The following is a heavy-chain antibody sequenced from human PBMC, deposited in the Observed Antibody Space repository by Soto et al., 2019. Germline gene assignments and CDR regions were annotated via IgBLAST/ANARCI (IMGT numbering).Heavy chain of an antibody. CDR1: GFTFSSYE. D-gene: IGHD3-3*01. CDR3: ASGGGGYDFWSGYYWYYGMDV. Sequence: EVQLVESGGGLVQAGGSLRLFCAVSGFTFSSYEMNWVRQAPGKGLEWVSYIGTSGKTIYYADSVRGRFTISRDNAKNSLYLQMNSLRAEDTAVYFCASGGGGYDFWSGYYWYYGMDVWGQGTTVTVSS. V-gene: IGHV3-48*03. CDR2: IGTSGKTI. J-gene: IGHJ6*02.